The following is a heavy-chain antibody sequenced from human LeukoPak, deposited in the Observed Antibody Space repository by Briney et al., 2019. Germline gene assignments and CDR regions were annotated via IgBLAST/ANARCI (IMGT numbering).Heavy chain of an antibody. CDR1: GGSISSYY. V-gene: IGHV4-59*01. Sequence: SETLSLTCTVSGGSISSYYWSWIRQPPGKGLEWIGYIYYSGSTNYNPSLKSRVTISVDTSKNQFSLKVSSVTAADTAVYYCARVFHDSSGYPLDYWGQGTLVTVSS. D-gene: IGHD3-22*01. CDR3: ARVFHDSSGYPLDY. J-gene: IGHJ4*02. CDR2: IYYSGST.